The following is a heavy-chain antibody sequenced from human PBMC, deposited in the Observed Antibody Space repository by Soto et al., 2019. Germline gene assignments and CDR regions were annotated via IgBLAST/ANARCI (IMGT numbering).Heavy chain of an antibody. D-gene: IGHD1-1*01. CDR3: ARVERGTATTVVDAFDI. CDR1: GGSVSSGSYY. Sequence: QVQLQQGGAGLLKPSVTLSLTCAVYGGSVSSGSYYWSWIRQPPGKGLAWIGEMSHSGGTHFNRSLKSRVTISVDTSKNQFSLKMSFVTAADTALYYCARVERGTATTVVDAFDIWGPGTMVTVSS. CDR2: MSHSGGT. V-gene: IGHV4-34*01. J-gene: IGHJ3*02.